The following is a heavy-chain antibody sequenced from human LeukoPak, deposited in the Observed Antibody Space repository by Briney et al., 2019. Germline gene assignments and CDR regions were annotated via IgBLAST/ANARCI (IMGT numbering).Heavy chain of an antibody. CDR3: ARLRITGTPRPTVAGGDY. V-gene: IGHV4-59*12. CDR2: IYHSGNT. Sequence: SETLSLTCTVSGDSLISNYWSWIRQPPGKGLEWIGYIYHSGNTNYNPSLKGRVTMSVDTSQNQFSLKLSSATAADTAVYYCARLRITGTPRPTVAGGDYWGQGTLVTVSS. D-gene: IGHD1-20*01. J-gene: IGHJ4*02. CDR1: GDSLISNY.